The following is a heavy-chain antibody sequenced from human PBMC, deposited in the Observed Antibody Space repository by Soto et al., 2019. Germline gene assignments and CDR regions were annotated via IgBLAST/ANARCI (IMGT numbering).Heavy chain of an antibody. D-gene: IGHD1-1*01. CDR1: GARCTSNG. CDR3: TRARAAEFNF. CDR2: ISVDKGNT. J-gene: IGHJ6*02. V-gene: IGHV1-18*01. Sequence: GASVEVSCKASGARCTSNGIRWVRQAPGQGLEWMGWISVDKGNTNYAQNLQGRATMTRDTTTSTVYMELRSLRSEHTSVYFCTRARAAEFNFRAQGTTVTGS.